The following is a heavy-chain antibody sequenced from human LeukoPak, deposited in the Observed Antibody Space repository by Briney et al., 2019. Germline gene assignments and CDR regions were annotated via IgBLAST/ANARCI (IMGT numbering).Heavy chain of an antibody. J-gene: IGHJ3*02. Sequence: GGSLRLSCAASGFTFDDYAMHWVRQAPGKGLEWVSGISWNSGNIGYADSVKGRFPISRDNAKNSLYLQMNSLRAEDTALYYCAKGVRITMVRGAFDIWGQGTMVTVSS. CDR2: ISWNSGNI. CDR1: GFTFDDYA. D-gene: IGHD3-10*01. V-gene: IGHV3-9*01. CDR3: AKGVRITMVRGAFDI.